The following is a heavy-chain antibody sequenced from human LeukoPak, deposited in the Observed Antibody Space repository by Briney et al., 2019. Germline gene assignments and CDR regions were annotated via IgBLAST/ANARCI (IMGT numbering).Heavy chain of an antibody. J-gene: IGHJ6*03. CDR1: GGSISSSSYY. Sequence: PSETLSLTCTVSGGSISSSSYYWGWIRQPPGKGLEWIGSIYYSGSTYYNPSLKSRVTISVDTSKNQFSLKLSSVTAADTAVYYCARRHRGCYYMDVWGKGTTVTISS. CDR3: ARRHRGCYYMDV. V-gene: IGHV4-39*01. CDR2: IYYSGST. D-gene: IGHD6-19*01.